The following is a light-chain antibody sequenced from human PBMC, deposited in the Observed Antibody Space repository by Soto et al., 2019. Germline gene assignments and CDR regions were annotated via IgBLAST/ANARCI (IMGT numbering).Light chain of an antibody. CDR3: AAWDDSLDGFYV. CDR1: SSNIGSNT. J-gene: IGLJ1*01. CDR2: SNN. Sequence: QSVLTQPPSASGTPGQRVTISCSGSSSNIGSNTVNWYQQLPGTAPKLLIYSNNQRPSGVPDRFSGSKSGTSASLAISGLQSEDEADYYCAAWDDSLDGFYVFXSGTKVTVL. V-gene: IGLV1-44*01.